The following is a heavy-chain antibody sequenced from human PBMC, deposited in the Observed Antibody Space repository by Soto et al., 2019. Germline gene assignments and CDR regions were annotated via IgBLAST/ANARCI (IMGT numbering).Heavy chain of an antibody. D-gene: IGHD2-2*01. J-gene: IGHJ5*02. Sequence: PGGSLRLSCVASGFTFGSRAMGWVRQAPGEGLEWVSTITDTGGDTKYADSVRGRFTISRDNSKNTLYLQMSSLRAEDSAVYYCAREICASAGCYSWFDPWGQGTLVTVSS. V-gene: IGHV3-23*01. CDR1: GFTFGSRA. CDR2: ITDTGGDT. CDR3: AREICASAGCYSWFDP.